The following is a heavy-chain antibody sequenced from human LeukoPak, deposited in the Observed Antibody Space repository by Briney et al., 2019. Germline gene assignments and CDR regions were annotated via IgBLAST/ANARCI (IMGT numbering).Heavy chain of an antibody. J-gene: IGHJ4*02. CDR1: GFTFNNHG. D-gene: IGHD1-26*01. Sequence: GGSLRLSCAASGFTFNNHGMTWVRQAPGKGLVWVSRINSDGSSTSYADSVKGRFTISRDNAKNTLYLQMNSLRAEDTAVYYCAREGVGALGDYWGQGTLVTVSS. CDR3: AREGVGALGDY. CDR2: INSDGSST. V-gene: IGHV3-74*01.